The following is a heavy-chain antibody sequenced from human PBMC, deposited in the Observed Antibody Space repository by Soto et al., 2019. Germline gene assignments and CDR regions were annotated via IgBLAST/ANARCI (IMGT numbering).Heavy chain of an antibody. CDR1: GDSISSTSYT. CDR3: ARRIPVKAFDP. J-gene: IGHJ5*02. CDR2: IYYSGST. V-gene: IGHV4-39*02. D-gene: IGHD6-19*01. Sequence: QLQLQESGPGLVEASETLSLTCTVSGDSISSTSYTWGWIRQPPGKGLEWIGTIYYSGSTYYNPSLKSRVIISVDTSKNHFSRRLSSVTAADTAVYYCARRIPVKAFDPWGQGTLVTVSS.